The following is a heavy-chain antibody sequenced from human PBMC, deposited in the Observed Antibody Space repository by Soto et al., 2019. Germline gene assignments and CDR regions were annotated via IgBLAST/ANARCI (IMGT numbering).Heavy chain of an antibody. Sequence: GGSLSLSCAASGFTFSSYAMSWVRQAPGKGLEWVSAISGSGGSAYYADSVKGRFTISRDNSKNTLYLQMNSLRAEDTAVYYCAKDLRTVTPYYGMDVWGQGTTVTVSS. CDR3: AKDLRTVTPYYGMDV. D-gene: IGHD4-4*01. CDR1: GFTFSSYA. J-gene: IGHJ6*02. V-gene: IGHV3-23*01. CDR2: ISGSGGSA.